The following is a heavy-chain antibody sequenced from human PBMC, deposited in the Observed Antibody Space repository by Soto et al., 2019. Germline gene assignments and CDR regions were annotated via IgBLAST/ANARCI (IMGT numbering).Heavy chain of an antibody. CDR3: ASYGSGSYYNGYYFDY. D-gene: IGHD3-10*01. CDR2: IHHSGGP. J-gene: IGHJ4*02. CDR1: GGSFSAYY. V-gene: IGHV4-34*01. Sequence: QVQLQQWGAGLLKPSETLSLTCAVYGGSFSAYYWTWIRQSPGKGLEWIGEIHHSGGPKYNPSLKSRVTLSADTIKNHFSLELSSLIAADTAVYYCASYGSGSYYNGYYFDYWGQGTLVTVSS.